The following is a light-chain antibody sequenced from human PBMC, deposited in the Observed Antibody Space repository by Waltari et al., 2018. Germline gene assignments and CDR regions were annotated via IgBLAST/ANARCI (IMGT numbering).Light chain of an antibody. CDR2: NTF. Sequence: EIVLTQSPGTLSLSPGDRATLSSRASQSITINYLAWYQHKFGQAPRLLIYNTFNRATGIPDRFSGSGSGTDFTLTISKLEPEDFAVYYCQQYGSSPYTFGQGTKLEIK. CDR3: QQYGSSPYT. CDR1: QSITINY. V-gene: IGKV3-20*01. J-gene: IGKJ2*01.